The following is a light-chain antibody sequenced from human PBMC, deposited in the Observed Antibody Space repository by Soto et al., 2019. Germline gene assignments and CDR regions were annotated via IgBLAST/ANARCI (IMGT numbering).Light chain of an antibody. Sequence: QSALTQPASVSGSPGQSITISCTGTNSDIGAYKYVSWYQHHQGKAPKLVIYEVNNRPSGTSNRFSGANSGNTASLTISGLQTEDEADDYCNSFAGSNTWVFGGGTKLTVL. CDR1: NSDIGAYKY. CDR2: EVN. CDR3: NSFAGSNTWV. J-gene: IGLJ3*02. V-gene: IGLV2-14*01.